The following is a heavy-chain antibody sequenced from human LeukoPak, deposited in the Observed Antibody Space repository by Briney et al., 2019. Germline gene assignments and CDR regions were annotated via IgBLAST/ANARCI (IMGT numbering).Heavy chain of an antibody. J-gene: IGHJ4*02. Sequence: ASVKVSCKASGYTFTSYDINWVRQATGQGLEWMGWMNPNSGNTGYAQKFQGRVTMTRNTSISTAYMQLSSLRSEDTAVYYCARGSGVLYYYGSGSSDFDYWGQGTLVTVSS. CDR1: GYTFTSYD. D-gene: IGHD3-10*01. CDR3: ARGSGVLYYYGSGSSDFDY. V-gene: IGHV1-8*01. CDR2: MNPNSGNT.